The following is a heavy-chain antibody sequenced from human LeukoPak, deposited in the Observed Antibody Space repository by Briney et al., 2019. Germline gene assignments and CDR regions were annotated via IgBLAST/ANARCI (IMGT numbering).Heavy chain of an antibody. Sequence: PGGSLRLSCAASGFTFSSYAMHWVRQAPGKGLEWAAVISYDGSNKYYADSVKGRFTISRDNSKNTLYLQMNSLRAEDTAVYYCARDHEYYDYVWGSYRQSGFDYWGQGTLVTVSS. V-gene: IGHV3-30-3*01. CDR3: ARDHEYYDYVWGSYRQSGFDY. D-gene: IGHD3-16*02. CDR1: GFTFSSYA. J-gene: IGHJ4*02. CDR2: ISYDGSNK.